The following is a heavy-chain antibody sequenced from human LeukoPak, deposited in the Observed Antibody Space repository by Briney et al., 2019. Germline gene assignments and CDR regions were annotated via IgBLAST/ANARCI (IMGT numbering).Heavy chain of an antibody. V-gene: IGHV4-59*01. Sequence: SETLSLTCTVSGGSIRSYYWSWIRQPPGKELEWSGDISYSGSTYYNPSLKSRVTISLDTTKSQFSLKLSSVTAADTAVYYCARGFLLRYFDWLLPAAFDIWGQGTMVTVSS. CDR1: GGSIRSYY. D-gene: IGHD3-9*01. CDR3: ARGFLLRYFDWLLPAAFDI. J-gene: IGHJ3*02. CDR2: ISYSGST.